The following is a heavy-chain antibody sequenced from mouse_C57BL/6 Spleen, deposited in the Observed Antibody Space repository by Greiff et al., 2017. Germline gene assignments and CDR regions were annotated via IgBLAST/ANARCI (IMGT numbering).Heavy chain of an antibody. J-gene: IGHJ2*01. CDR2: IRNKANNHAT. Sequence: EVQLVESGGGLVQPGGSMKLSCAASGFTFSDAWMDWVRQSPEKGLEWVAEIRNKANNHATYYAESVKGRFTISRDDSKSSVYLQMNSLRAEDTGIYYCTRQDGYYPYYFDYWGQGTTLTVSS. CDR1: GFTFSDAW. D-gene: IGHD2-3*01. CDR3: TRQDGYYPYYFDY. V-gene: IGHV6-6*01.